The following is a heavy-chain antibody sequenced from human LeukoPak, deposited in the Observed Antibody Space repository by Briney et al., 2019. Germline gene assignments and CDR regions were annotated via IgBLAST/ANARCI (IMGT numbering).Heavy chain of an antibody. V-gene: IGHV3-7*01. CDR2: INQDGTEK. Sequence: GGSLRLSCAASGFTFSSYWMTWVRQAPGRGLEWVANINQDGTEKYYVDSVKGRFTISRDNAKNSLYLQMNSLRAEDTAVYYCARAVAGTFDYWGQGTLVTVSS. D-gene: IGHD6-19*01. CDR3: ARAVAGTFDY. J-gene: IGHJ4*02. CDR1: GFTFSSYW.